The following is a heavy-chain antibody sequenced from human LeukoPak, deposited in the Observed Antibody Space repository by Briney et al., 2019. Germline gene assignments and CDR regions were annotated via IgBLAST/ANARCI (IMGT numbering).Heavy chain of an antibody. CDR1: GFTFSSYG. V-gene: IGHV3-23*01. D-gene: IGHD3-22*01. CDR2: ITSSGGST. J-gene: IGHJ4*02. CDR3: AKRYYYDNSGLWDS. Sequence: PGGSLRLSCAASGFTFSSYGMSWVRQAPGRGLEWVSAITSSGGSTYYVDSVKGRFTISRDNSKNTLYLQVNSLRAEDTAVYYCAKRYYYDNSGLWDSWGQGTLVTVSS.